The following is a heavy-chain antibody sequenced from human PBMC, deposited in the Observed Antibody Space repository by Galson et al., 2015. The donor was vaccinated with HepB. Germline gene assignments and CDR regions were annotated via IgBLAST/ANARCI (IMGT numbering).Heavy chain of an antibody. CDR1: GFSLTTIGVG. CDR3: ARSRNEILDTFATDV. CDR2: IYWDDDK. Sequence: LVKPTQTLTLTCTFSGFSLTTIGVGVGWIRQPPGKALQWLALIYWDDDKRYSPSLKSRLTITKDTSKNQVVLTMTNMDPVDTATYYCARSRNEILDTFATDVWGQGTSIIVSS. D-gene: IGHD1-26*01. V-gene: IGHV2-5*02. J-gene: IGHJ6*02.